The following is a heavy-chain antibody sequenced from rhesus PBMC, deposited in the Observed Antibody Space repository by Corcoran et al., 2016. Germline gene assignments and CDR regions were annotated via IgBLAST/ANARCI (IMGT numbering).Heavy chain of an antibody. CDR1: GFTFSSYG. V-gene: IGHV3S5*01. CDR3: AKSSYYYYFDY. D-gene: IGHD3-22*01. CDR2: ISNGGGST. Sequence: EVQLVESGGGLVQPGGSLSLSCAASGFTFSSYGMSWVRQVPGKGLEWVSYISNGGGSTYDADSVKGRFTISRDNSKNTLSLQMNSLRAEDTAVYYCAKSSYYYYFDYWGQGVLVTVSS. J-gene: IGHJ4*01.